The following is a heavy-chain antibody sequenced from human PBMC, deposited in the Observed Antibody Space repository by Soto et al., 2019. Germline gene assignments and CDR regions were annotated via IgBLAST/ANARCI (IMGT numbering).Heavy chain of an antibody. CDR2: ISYDGSAK. V-gene: IGHV3-30*03. J-gene: IGHJ4*02. D-gene: IGHD3-10*01. CDR3: VGGQYYFDY. CDR1: GFPFTSYG. Sequence: QVQLVESGGGVVQPGRSLRLSCAASGFPFTSYGMHWVREGPDKGLEWVAIISYDGSAKYYADSVKGRFTISRDNSKNTLYLQINSLRPEDTALYYCVGGQYYFDYRGQGTLVIVSS.